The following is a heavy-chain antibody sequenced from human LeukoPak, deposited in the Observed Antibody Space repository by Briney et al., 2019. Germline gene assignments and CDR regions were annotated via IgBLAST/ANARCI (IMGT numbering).Heavy chain of an antibody. Sequence: SETLSLTCAVYGESFSGYYWSWLRQPPGKGLEWIGEINHSGSTNYNPSLKSRVTISVDTSKNQFSLKLSSVTAADTAVYYCASWMVRGADWGQGTLVTVSS. CDR3: ASWMVRGAD. V-gene: IGHV4-34*01. CDR2: INHSGST. CDR1: GESFSGYY. J-gene: IGHJ4*02. D-gene: IGHD3-10*01.